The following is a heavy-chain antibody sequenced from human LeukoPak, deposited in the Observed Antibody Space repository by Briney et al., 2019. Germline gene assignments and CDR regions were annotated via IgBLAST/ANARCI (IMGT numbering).Heavy chain of an antibody. J-gene: IGHJ4*02. CDR3: ARAPPYGSGWSKGVLDY. CDR2: IYHSGST. CDR1: DGSISSNNW. V-gene: IGHV4-4*02. D-gene: IGHD6-19*01. Sequence: SGTLSLTCAVSDGSISSNNWWRWVRQPPGKGLEWVGEIYHSGSTNYNPSLKSRVTISVDKSKNQFSLKLSSVTAADTAVYYCARAPPYGSGWSKGVLDYWGQGTLVTVSS.